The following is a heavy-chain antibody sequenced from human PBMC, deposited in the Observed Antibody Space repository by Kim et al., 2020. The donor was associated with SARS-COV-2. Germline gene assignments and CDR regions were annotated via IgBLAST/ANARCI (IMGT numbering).Heavy chain of an antibody. D-gene: IGHD2-8*01. J-gene: IGHJ5*01. CDR1: GYTFTTPA. CDR2: ISTNTGKT. V-gene: IGHV7-4-1*02. CDR3: ASAVGGSCDFLYYDS. Sequence: ASVKVSCKASGYTFTTPAITWVRQAPGQGLEWMGSISTNTGKTKIARNFPGRVALTMDTSGSTAYMQLSSLKADDTAVYYCASAVGGSCDFLYYDS.